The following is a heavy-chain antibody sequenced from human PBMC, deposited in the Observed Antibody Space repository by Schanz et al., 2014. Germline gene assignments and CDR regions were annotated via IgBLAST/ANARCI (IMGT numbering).Heavy chain of an antibody. CDR3: ARDGVDAAAGGNY. Sequence: QVQLVQSGAEVKKPGASVKVSCKASGYTFTSDSMHWVRQAPGQGLEWMGMINPSGGSTTYAQKYQGRVAMTRDTSTSTVYMELNSLRTEDTAVDYCARDGVDAAAGGNYWGQGTLVAVSS. CDR2: INPSGGST. J-gene: IGHJ4*02. D-gene: IGHD6-13*01. CDR1: GYTFTSDS. V-gene: IGHV1-46*03.